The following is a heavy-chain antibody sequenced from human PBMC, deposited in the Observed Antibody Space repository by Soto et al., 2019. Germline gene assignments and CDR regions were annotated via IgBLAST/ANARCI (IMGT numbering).Heavy chain of an antibody. CDR1: GGTFSSYA. V-gene: IGHV1-69*13. CDR2: IIPIFGTA. CDR3: ARDHYTHYYDSSGPRTFDY. J-gene: IGHJ4*02. D-gene: IGHD3-22*01. Sequence: GASVKVSCKASGGTFSSYAISWVRQAPGQGLEWMGGIIPIFGTANYAQKFQGRVTITADESTSTAYMELSSLRSEDTAVYYCARDHYTHYYDSSGPRTFDYWGQGTLVTVYS.